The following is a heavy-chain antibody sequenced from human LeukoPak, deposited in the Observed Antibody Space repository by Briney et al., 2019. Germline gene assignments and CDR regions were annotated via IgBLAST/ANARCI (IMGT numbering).Heavy chain of an antibody. J-gene: IGHJ4*02. CDR2: IKQDGSEK. CDR3: ATQAFGRFDY. CDR1: GFTFSSYW. D-gene: IGHD3-10*01. V-gene: IGHV3-7*01. Sequence: PGGSLRLSCADSGFTFSSYWMSWVRQAPGKGLEWVAYIKQDGSEKYYMHSVKGRFTISRDNAKNSLYLQMNSLRAEDTAVYYCATQAFGRFDYWGQGTLVTVSS.